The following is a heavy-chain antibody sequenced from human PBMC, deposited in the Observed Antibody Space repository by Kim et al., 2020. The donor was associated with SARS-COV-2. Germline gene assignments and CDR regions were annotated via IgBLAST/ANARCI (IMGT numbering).Heavy chain of an antibody. CDR3: AKDLIACNAVYDSFDV. Sequence: VKGRVTFSRDNSKNTLYLQMHSLRAEDTAVYYCAKDLIACNAVYDSFDVWGPGTTVTVSS. J-gene: IGHJ3*01. V-gene: IGHV3-23*01. D-gene: IGHD1-20*01.